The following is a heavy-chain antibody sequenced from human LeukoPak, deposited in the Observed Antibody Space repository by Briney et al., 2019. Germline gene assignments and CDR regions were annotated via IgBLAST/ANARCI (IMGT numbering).Heavy chain of an antibody. CDR1: GFTFTSSA. CDR3: AASSAEWELNY. Sequence: SVKVSCKASGFTFTSSAMQWARQARGQRLEWIGWVVVGSGNTNYAQKFQERVTITRDMSTSTAYMELSSLRSEDTAVYYCAASSAEWELNYWGQGTLVTVSS. CDR2: VVVGSGNT. V-gene: IGHV1-58*02. J-gene: IGHJ4*02. D-gene: IGHD1-26*01.